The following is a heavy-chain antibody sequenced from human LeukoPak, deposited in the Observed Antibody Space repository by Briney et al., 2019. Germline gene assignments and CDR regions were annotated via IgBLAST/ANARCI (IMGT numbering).Heavy chain of an antibody. D-gene: IGHD3-3*01. CDR2: INHSGST. Sequence: SQTLSLTCTVYGGSFSDYYWSWIRQPPGKGLEWIGEINHSGSTNYNPSLKSRVTISVDTSKNQFSPKLSSVTAADTAVYYCATRRRYDFWSGYRDYWGQGTLVTVSS. V-gene: IGHV4-34*01. CDR3: ATRRRYDFWSGYRDY. CDR1: GGSFSDYY. J-gene: IGHJ4*02.